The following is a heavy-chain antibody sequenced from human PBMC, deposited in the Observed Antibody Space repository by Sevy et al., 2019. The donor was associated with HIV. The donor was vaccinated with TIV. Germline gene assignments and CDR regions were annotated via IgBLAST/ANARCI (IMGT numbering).Heavy chain of an antibody. J-gene: IGHJ4*02. CDR3: AKTPAIHYYDSSGYFDY. D-gene: IGHD3-22*01. CDR1: GFTFSSYA. Sequence: GGSLRLSCAASGFTFSSYAMSWVRQAPGKGLEWVSAISGSGGSTYYADSVKGRFTISRDNSKNTLYLQMNGLRAEDTAVYYCAKTPAIHYYDSSGYFDYWGQGTLVTVSS. V-gene: IGHV3-23*01. CDR2: ISGSGGST.